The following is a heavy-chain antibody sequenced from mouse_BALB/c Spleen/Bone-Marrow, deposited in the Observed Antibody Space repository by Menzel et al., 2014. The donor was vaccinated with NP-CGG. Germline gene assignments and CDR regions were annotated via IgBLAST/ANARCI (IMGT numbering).Heavy chain of an antibody. CDR2: INPYNDGT. CDR1: GYTFTSYV. Sequence: LVESGPELVKPGASVKMSCKASGYTFTSYVMHWAKQKPGQGLEWIGYINPYNDGTKYNEKFKGKATLTSDKSSSTAYMELSSLTSEDSAVYYCARSSNSWFAYWGQGTLVTVSA. J-gene: IGHJ3*01. V-gene: IGHV1-14*01. CDR3: ARSSNSWFAY. D-gene: IGHD2-5*01.